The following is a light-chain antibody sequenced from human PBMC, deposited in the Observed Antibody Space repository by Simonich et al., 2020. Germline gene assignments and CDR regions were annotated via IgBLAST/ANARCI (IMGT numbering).Light chain of an antibody. V-gene: IGLV10-54*01. J-gene: IGLJ3*02. Sequence: QAGLTQPPSVSKGLRQTATLTCTGNSNNVGNQGASWLQQHQGHPPKLLSYRNNNRPSGIAERLSASRSGNTAALTITGLQPEDEADDYCSAWDSSRSAWVFGGGTKLTVL. CDR1: SNNVGNQG. CDR3: SAWDSSRSAWV. CDR2: RNN.